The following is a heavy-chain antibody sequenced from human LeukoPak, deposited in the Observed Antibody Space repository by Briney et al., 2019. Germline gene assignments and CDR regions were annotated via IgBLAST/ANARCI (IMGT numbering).Heavy chain of an antibody. V-gene: IGHV1-18*01. CDR1: GYTFTSYG. CDR3: ARVITWDYGDYGGWFDP. J-gene: IGHJ5*02. CDR2: ISAYNGNT. Sequence: ASVKVSCKASGYTFTSYGISWVRQAPGQGLEWMGWISAYNGNTNYAQKLQGRVTMTTDTSTSTAYMELRSLRSDDTAVYYCARVITWDYGDYGGWFDPWGQGTLVTVPS. D-gene: IGHD4-17*01.